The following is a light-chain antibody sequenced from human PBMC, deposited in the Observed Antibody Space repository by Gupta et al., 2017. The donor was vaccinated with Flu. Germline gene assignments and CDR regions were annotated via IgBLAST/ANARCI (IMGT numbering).Light chain of an antibody. V-gene: IGLV3-1*01. CDR1: RGGDYY. J-gene: IGLJ1*01. CDR2: KDN. Sequence: GRTATSTGSGDRGGDYYACWEQQKTGQSPVPVIYKDNKRTAGIPGRFSGSNAGNTATLTIRGTQEIEEAVYFWQAWDSSNNYVFGTGTKVTVL. CDR3: QAWDSSNNYV.